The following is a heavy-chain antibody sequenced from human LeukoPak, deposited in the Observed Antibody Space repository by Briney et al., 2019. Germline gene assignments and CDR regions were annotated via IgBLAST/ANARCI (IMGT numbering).Heavy chain of an antibody. CDR3: AIQDTGMINAYYMDV. Sequence: PSETLSLTRTVSGGSISSSSYYWGWLRQPPGKGLEWIGSIYYSGSTYYNPSLKSRVTISVDTSKNQFSLKLSSVTAADTAVYYCAIQDTGMINAYYMDVWGKGTTVTVSS. CDR1: GGSISSSSYY. J-gene: IGHJ6*03. D-gene: IGHD5-18*01. V-gene: IGHV4-39*01. CDR2: IYYSGST.